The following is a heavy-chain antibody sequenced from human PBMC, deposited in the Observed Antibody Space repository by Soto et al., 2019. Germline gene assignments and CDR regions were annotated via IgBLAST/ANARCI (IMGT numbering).Heavy chain of an antibody. CDR1: GFTFSSYG. CDR2: ISYDGSNK. V-gene: IGHV3-30*18. CDR3: AKGPEVAVAGFDY. Sequence: GGSLRLSCAASGFTFSSYGMHWVRQAPGKGLEWVAVISYDGSNKYYADSVKGRFTISRDNSKNTLYLQMNSLRAEDTAVYYCAKGPEVAVAGFDYWGQGTLVTVPS. D-gene: IGHD6-19*01. J-gene: IGHJ4*02.